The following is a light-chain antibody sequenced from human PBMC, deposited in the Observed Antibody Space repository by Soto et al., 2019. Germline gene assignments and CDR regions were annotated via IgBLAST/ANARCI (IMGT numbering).Light chain of an antibody. Sequence: EIVMTQSPATRSVSPWGRATLALRSSQSISDTLAWYQQTPGQAPRLLIYGASRRATGIPARFSGSGSGTEFTLTISSLQSEDFAVYYCQQYNNWPPTWTFGQGTKVDIK. CDR3: QQYNNWPPTWT. J-gene: IGKJ1*01. CDR2: GAS. V-gene: IGKV3-15*01. CDR1: QSISDT.